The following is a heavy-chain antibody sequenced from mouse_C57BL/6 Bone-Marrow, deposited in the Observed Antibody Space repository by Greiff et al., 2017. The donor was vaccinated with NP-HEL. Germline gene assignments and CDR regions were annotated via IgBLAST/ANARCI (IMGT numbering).Heavy chain of an antibody. J-gene: IGHJ1*03. CDR2: IWSGGST. Sequence: VKLMESGPGLVQPSQSLSITCTVSGFSLTSYGVHWVRQSPGKGLEWLGVIWSGGSTDYNAAFISRLSISKDNSKSQVFFKMNSLQADDTAIYYCARNYYSNPYWYFDVWGTGTTVTVSS. D-gene: IGHD2-5*01. CDR3: ARNYYSNPYWYFDV. V-gene: IGHV2-2*01. CDR1: GFSLTSYG.